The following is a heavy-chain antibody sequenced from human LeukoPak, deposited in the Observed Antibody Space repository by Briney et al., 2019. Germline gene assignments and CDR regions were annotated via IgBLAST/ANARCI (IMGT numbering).Heavy chain of an antibody. CDR2: ISSRGSTI. J-gene: IGHJ4*02. CDR3: ARDGGYCSGGICHSLFDY. Sequence: GGSLRLSCAASGFTFGSYEMNWVRQAPGKGREWVSYISSRGSTIYYADSVKGRFTISRDNAKNTLYLQMNSLRAEDTAVYYCARDGGYCSGGICHSLFDYWGQGTLVTVSS. V-gene: IGHV3-48*03. D-gene: IGHD2-15*01. CDR1: GFTFGSYE.